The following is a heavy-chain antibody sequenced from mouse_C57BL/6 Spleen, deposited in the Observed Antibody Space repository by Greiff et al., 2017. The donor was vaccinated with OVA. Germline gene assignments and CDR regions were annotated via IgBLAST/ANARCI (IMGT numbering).Heavy chain of an antibody. J-gene: IGHJ1*03. CDR3: ARGENGGTTWYFDV. D-gene: IGHD2-12*01. V-gene: IGHV1-22*01. Sequence: VQLKESGPELVKPGASVKMSCKASGYTFTDYNMHWVKQSHGKSLEWIGYINPNNGGTSYNQQFKGKATLTVNKSSSTAYMELRSLTSEDSAVYYCARGENGGTTWYFDVWGTGTTVTVSS. CDR1: GYTFTDYN. CDR2: INPNNGGT.